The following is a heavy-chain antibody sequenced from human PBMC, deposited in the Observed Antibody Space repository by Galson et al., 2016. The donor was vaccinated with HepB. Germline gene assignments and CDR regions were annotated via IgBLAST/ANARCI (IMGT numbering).Heavy chain of an antibody. CDR2: SGSGGPT. V-gene: IGHV3-23*01. CDR1: GFTFRSYA. Sequence: SLRLSCAASGFTFRSYAMSWVRQAPGKGLEWVSSSGSGGPTYYADSVKGRFTISRDNSKNTLFLQMHSLRADDTAVYYCALYLGHPLGDYWGQGTPVTVSS. D-gene: IGHD3-16*01. J-gene: IGHJ4*02. CDR3: ALYLGHPLGDY.